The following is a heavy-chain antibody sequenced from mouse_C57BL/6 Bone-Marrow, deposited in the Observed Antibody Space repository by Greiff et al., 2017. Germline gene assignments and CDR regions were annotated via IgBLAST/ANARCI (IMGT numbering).Heavy chain of an antibody. Sequence: VPLQQSGPELVKPGASVKISCKASGYTFTDYYMNWVKQSPGKSLEWIGDINPNNGGTSYTQKFKGKATLTVDKSSSTAYMELRSLTSEDSAVYYCARYYYGSWDYAMDYGGQGTSVTVSS. J-gene: IGHJ4*01. V-gene: IGHV1-26*01. CDR1: GYTFTDYY. D-gene: IGHD1-1*01. CDR2: INPNNGGT. CDR3: ARYYYGSWDYAMDY.